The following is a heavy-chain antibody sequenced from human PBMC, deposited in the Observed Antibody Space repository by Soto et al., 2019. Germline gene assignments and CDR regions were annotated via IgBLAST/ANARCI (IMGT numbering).Heavy chain of an antibody. J-gene: IGHJ3*02. D-gene: IGHD6-13*01. V-gene: IGHV4-30-2*01. CDR1: GGSISSSGYS. CDR3: ASSLLKQLGAFDI. Sequence: QMQLQESGSGLVKPSQTLSLTCAVSGGSISSSGYSWSWIRQPPGMGLEWIGHIYHSGSTHYNPSLKSRVTISVDRSKNQFSLKLSSVTAADTAVYYCASSLLKQLGAFDIWGQGTMVTVSS. CDR2: IYHSGST.